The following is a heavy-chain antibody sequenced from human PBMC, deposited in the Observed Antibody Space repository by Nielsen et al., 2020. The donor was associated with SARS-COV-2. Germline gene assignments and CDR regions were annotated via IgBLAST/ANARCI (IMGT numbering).Heavy chain of an antibody. D-gene: IGHD3-22*01. CDR3: VRVWDDGYYYDTGPFDY. CDR1: GFIFSDYY. Sequence: GESLKISCVGSGFIFSDYYMNWVRQAPGKGLAWVSHINTDGTRTTYADSVKGRFTISRDNAKNTLYLQMNSLTADDTAVYYCVRVWDDGYYYDTGPFDYWGQGTLVTVSS. J-gene: IGHJ4*02. V-gene: IGHV3-74*01. CDR2: INTDGTRT.